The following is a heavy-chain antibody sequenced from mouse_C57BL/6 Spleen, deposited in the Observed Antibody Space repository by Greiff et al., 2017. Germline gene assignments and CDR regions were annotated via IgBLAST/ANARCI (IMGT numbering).Heavy chain of an antibody. J-gene: IGHJ2*01. CDR2: IYPGSGST. CDR1: GYTFTSYW. D-gene: IGHD2-4*01. Sequence: QVQLQQPGAELVKPGASVKMSCKASGYTFTSYWITWVKQRPGQGLEWIGEIYPGSGSTNYNEKFKSKATLTVDTSSSTAYMQLSSLTSEDSAVYSGEREGSTRITTGYVDYWGQGTTLTVSS. V-gene: IGHV1-55*01. CDR3: EREGSTRITTGYVDY.